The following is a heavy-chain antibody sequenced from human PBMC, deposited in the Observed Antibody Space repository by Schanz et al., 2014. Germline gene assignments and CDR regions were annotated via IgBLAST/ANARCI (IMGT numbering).Heavy chain of an antibody. CDR2: ISSSGGTA. Sequence: QVQLVESGGGSVKPGGSLRLSCAASGFTFSDYFMGWIRQAPGRGLEWVSYISSSGGTAYYAESVSGRYTISRDNAKSSLYLQVNSLRAEDTAVYYCARVCSSTDCYLDYWGQGTLVTVSS. CDR1: GFTFSDYF. CDR3: ARVCSSTDCYLDY. D-gene: IGHD2-2*01. V-gene: IGHV3-11*04. J-gene: IGHJ4*02.